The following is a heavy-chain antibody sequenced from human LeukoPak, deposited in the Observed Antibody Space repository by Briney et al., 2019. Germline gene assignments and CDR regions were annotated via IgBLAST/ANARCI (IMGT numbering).Heavy chain of an antibody. V-gene: IGHV4-30-2*01. CDR2: IYHSGST. CDR3: AREGCSYGLFDY. Sequence: PSQTLSLTCAVSGGSISSGGYAWSWIRQPPGKGLEWIGYIYHSGSTYYNPSLKSRVTISVDRSKNQFSLKLSSVTAADTAVYYYAREGCSYGLFDYWGQGTLVTVSS. CDR1: GGSISSGGYA. J-gene: IGHJ4*02. D-gene: IGHD5-18*01.